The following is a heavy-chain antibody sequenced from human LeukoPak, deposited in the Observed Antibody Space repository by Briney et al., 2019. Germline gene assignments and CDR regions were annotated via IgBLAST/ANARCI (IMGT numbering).Heavy chain of an antibody. D-gene: IGHD2-2*01. CDR1: GGSISSYY. CDR3: ARMARRYQLLFPPSDYYYGMDV. Sequence: SETLSLTCTVSGGSISSYYWSWIRQPPGKGLEWIGYIYYSGSTNYNPSPKSRVTISVDTSKNQFSLKLSSVTAADTAVYYCARMARRYQLLFPPSDYYYGMDVWGQGTTVTVSS. J-gene: IGHJ6*02. CDR2: IYYSGST. V-gene: IGHV4-59*01.